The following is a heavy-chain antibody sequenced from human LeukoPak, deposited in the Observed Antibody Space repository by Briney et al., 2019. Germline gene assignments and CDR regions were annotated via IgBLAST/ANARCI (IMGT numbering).Heavy chain of an antibody. J-gene: IGHJ4*02. CDR1: GFSVCNNY. V-gene: IGHV3-53*01. CDR3: ARGRGLGVVSPYFDY. D-gene: IGHD3-3*01. CDR2: IYGDGRT. Sequence: GGSLRLSCVVSGFSVCNNYIIWVRQAPGNGLERVSVIYGDGRTSHSASVRGRFTISRDNSKNIVSLQMNNLRAEDTAVYYCARGRGLGVVSPYFDYWGQGTLVTVSS.